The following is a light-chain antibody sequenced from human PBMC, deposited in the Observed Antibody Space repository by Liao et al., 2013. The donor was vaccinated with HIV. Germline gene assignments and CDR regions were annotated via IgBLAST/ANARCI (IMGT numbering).Light chain of an antibody. CDR2: EDT. CDR1: TLGDKY. V-gene: IGLV3-1*01. Sequence: YDLTQPPSVSVSPGQTASITCSGGTLGDKYISWYQQRPGQSPVLVIYEDTKRPSGIPERFSGSTSENTATLTISRAEAGDEADYYCQAWDSSTVIFGGGTKLTVL. CDR3: QAWDSSTVI. J-gene: IGLJ2*01.